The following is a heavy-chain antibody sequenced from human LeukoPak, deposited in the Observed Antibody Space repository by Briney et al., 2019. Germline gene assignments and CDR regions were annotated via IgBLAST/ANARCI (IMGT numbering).Heavy chain of an antibody. J-gene: IGHJ4*02. D-gene: IGHD3-9*01. Sequence: GGSLRLSCAASGFTCSCDSMNCVRQAPGKGLEWGANINQDGSEKYYVGSVKGRFTISRDSSKNTLHLQMNRLGAEDTAVYYCARGGGGNSDFLTTYTGASLSFDYWGQGALVTVSS. CDR3: ARGGGGNSDFLTTYTGASLSFDY. CDR1: GFTCSCDS. V-gene: IGHV3-7*03. CDR2: INQDGSEK.